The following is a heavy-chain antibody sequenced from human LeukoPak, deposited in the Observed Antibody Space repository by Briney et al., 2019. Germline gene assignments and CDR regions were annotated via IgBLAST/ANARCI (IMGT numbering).Heavy chain of an antibody. J-gene: IGHJ5*02. CDR2: TYHRSKWYN. CDR3: ARGGDGYNFYNWFDP. Sequence: SQTLSLTCAFSGDSVPSKSAVWNWIRQSPSRGLEWLGRTYHRSKWYNEYAVSVKSRITINPYTSKNQFSLQLSSVTPEDTAVYYCARGGDGYNFYNWFDPWGQGTLVTVSS. D-gene: IGHD5-24*01. V-gene: IGHV6-1*01. CDR1: GDSVPSKSAV.